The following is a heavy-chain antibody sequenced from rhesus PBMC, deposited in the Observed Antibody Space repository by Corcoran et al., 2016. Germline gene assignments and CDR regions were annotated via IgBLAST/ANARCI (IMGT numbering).Heavy chain of an antibody. D-gene: IGHD4-29*01. J-gene: IGHJ2*01. Sequence: QVQLVQSGAEVKKPGSSVKVSCKASGYTFTDYYMHWVRQAPRQGLEWMEWINPYNGNKKYAQNFQASVTMTRDTSTSTAYMELSSLRSEDTAVYYCASGSSYVHDWYFDLWGPGTPITISS. CDR2: INPYNGNK. CDR1: GYTFTDYY. V-gene: IGHV1S2*01. CDR3: ASGSSYVHDWYFDL.